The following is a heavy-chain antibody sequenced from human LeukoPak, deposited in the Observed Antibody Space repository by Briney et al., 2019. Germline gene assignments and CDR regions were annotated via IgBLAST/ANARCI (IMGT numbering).Heavy chain of an antibody. D-gene: IGHD6-13*01. Sequence: GGSLRLSCAASGFTFSYVWMNWVRQAPGRGLEWVSSISSSSSYIYYADSVKGRFTISRDNAKNSLYLQMNSLRAEDTAVYYCARVQGYSSSWYESRARRGPLDYWGQGTLVTVSS. CDR3: ARVQGYSSSWYESRARRGPLDY. V-gene: IGHV3-21*01. CDR1: GFTFSYVW. CDR2: ISSSSSYI. J-gene: IGHJ4*02.